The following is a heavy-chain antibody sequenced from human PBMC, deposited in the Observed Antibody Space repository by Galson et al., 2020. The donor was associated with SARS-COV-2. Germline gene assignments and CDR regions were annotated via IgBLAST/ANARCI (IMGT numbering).Heavy chain of an antibody. CDR3: ARDEGIRGYNYGRLYYGMDV. CDR2: ISTRSSYT. CDR1: GFPFSTYS. J-gene: IGHJ6*02. D-gene: IGHD5-18*01. Sequence: NSGGSLRLSCAASGFPFSTYSMNWVRLAPGKGLEWVSSISTRSSYTNYVNSVKGRFRISRDNPSNSLYLQMNSLRAEDTAVYYCARDEGIRGYNYGRLYYGMDVWGQGTTVTVSS. V-gene: IGHV3-21*01.